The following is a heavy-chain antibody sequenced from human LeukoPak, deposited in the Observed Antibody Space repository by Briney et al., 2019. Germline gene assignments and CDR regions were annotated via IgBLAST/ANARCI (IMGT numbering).Heavy chain of an antibody. CDR1: GFTFSRYW. J-gene: IGHJ3*02. D-gene: IGHD1-26*01. V-gene: IGHV3-7*04. CDR3: ARDPPIVGAPGFDI. Sequence: GGSLRLSCAASGFTFSRYWMSWVRQSPGNGLEWVANIKQDGSEIYYVDAVVGRFTISRDNAKNSLYLQMNSLRAEDTAVYYCARDPPIVGAPGFDIWGQGTMVTVSS. CDR2: IKQDGSEI.